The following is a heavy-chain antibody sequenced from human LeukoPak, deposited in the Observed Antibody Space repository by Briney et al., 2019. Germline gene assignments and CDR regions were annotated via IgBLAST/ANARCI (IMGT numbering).Heavy chain of an antibody. V-gene: IGHV4-61*02. CDR1: GGSISSGSYY. D-gene: IGHD6-6*01. Sequence: SETLSLTCTVSGGSISSGSYYWSWIRQPAGKGLEWIGRIYTSGSTNYNPSLKSRVTISVDTSKNQFSLKLSSVTVADTAVYYRAREDIAAETLSYWGQGTLVTVSS. CDR2: IYTSGST. J-gene: IGHJ4*02. CDR3: AREDIAAETLSY.